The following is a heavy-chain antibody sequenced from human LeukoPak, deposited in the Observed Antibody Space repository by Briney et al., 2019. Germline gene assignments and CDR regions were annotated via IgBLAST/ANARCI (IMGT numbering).Heavy chain of an antibody. Sequence: PGRSLRVSCAASGFTFSSYGMHWVRQAPGKGLEWVAVIWYDGSNKYYADSVKGRFTISRDNSMNTLFLQMNSLRAEDTAVYYCAREMIRGAYYYYALRVWGQGTTVTVSS. CDR1: GFTFSSYG. CDR2: IWYDGSNK. D-gene: IGHD3-16*01. V-gene: IGHV3-33*01. J-gene: IGHJ6*02. CDR3: AREMIRGAYYYYALRV.